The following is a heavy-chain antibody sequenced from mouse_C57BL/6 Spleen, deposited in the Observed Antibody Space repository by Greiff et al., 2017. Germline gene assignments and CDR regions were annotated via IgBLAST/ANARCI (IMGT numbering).Heavy chain of an antibody. V-gene: IGHV5-17*01. CDR2: ISSGSSTI. CDR1: GFTFSDYG. Sequence: EVKLMESVGCLVKPGRSLKLSCAASGFTFSDYGMHWVRQAPEKGLEWVAYISSGSSTIYYADTVKGRFTISRDNAKNTLFLQMTSLRSEDTAMYYCARRYYGSSYGYFDVWGTANTVTV. CDR3: ARRYYGSSYGYFDV. D-gene: IGHD1-1*01. J-gene: IGHJ1*03.